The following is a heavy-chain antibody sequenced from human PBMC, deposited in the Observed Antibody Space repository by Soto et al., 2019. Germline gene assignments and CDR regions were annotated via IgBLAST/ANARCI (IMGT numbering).Heavy chain of an antibody. V-gene: IGHV1-18*01. J-gene: IGHJ4*02. D-gene: IGHD2-15*01. CDR2: ISTYNGNT. CDR1: GYTFTSYG. Sequence: QVQLVQSGAEVKKPGASVKVSCKASGYTFTSYGISWVRQAPGHGLEWMGWISTYNGNTNYAQTFQGRVTMTTDTATTTAYMELRSLRSDDTAVYWCARGKSSDRPSYYWGQGTLVTVSS. CDR3: ARGKSSDRPSYY.